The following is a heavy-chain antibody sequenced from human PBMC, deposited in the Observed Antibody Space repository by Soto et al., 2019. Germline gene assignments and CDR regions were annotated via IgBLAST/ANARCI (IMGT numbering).Heavy chain of an antibody. J-gene: IGHJ4*02. D-gene: IGHD3-10*01. Sequence: EVHLSESGGGVTQPGGSLRLSCAAPGINFRSFAMSWVRQAPGKGLQWVASISNNGDATYYADSVKGRFHISRDNSKKTVFLEMNSLRVEDTAVYYCAQLALWFGEFGRGYWGQGALVTVSS. V-gene: IGHV3-23*01. CDR3: AQLALWFGEFGRGY. CDR2: ISNNGDAT. CDR1: GINFRSFA.